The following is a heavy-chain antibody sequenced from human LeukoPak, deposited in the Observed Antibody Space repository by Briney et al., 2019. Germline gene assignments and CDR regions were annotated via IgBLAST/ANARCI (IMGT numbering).Heavy chain of an antibody. Sequence: SETLSLTCTVSGGSISSSSYYWGWIRQPPGKGLEWIGSIYYSGSTYYNPSLKSRVTISVDTSKNQFSLKLSSVTAADTAVYYCARGEMATTLDWFDPWGQGTLVTVSS. CDR3: ARGEMATTLDWFDP. D-gene: IGHD5-24*01. CDR2: IYYSGST. V-gene: IGHV4-39*07. CDR1: GGSISSSSYY. J-gene: IGHJ5*02.